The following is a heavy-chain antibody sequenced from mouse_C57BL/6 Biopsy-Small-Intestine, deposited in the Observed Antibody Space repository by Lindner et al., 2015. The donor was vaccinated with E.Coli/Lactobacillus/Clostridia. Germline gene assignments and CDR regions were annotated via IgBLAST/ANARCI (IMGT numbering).Heavy chain of an antibody. Sequence: VQLQESGGDLVKPGGSLKLSCAASGFTFSSYGMSWVRQTPDKRLEWVATISSGGSYTYYPDSVKGRFTISRDNAKNTLYLQMSSLKSEDTAMYYCARQGFYGLDYWGQGTTLTVSS. CDR2: ISSGGSYT. J-gene: IGHJ2*01. CDR1: GFTFSSYG. V-gene: IGHV5-6*01. D-gene: IGHD1-1*01. CDR3: ARQGFYGLDY.